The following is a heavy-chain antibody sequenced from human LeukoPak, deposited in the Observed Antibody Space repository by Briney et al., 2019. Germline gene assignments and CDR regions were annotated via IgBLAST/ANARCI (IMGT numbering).Heavy chain of an antibody. V-gene: IGHV3-23*01. D-gene: IGHD6-13*01. CDR1: GFTVSSYG. CDR3: AKARIAAAGTGAFDV. CDR2: FSATDGSA. Sequence: GGSLRLSCAASGFTVSSYGMSWVRLAPGKGLEWVSAFSATDGSAQYAESVKGRFTISRDNSKNSLYLQMNSLRDEDTAVYYCAKARIAAAGTGAFDVWGQGTMVTVSS. J-gene: IGHJ3*01.